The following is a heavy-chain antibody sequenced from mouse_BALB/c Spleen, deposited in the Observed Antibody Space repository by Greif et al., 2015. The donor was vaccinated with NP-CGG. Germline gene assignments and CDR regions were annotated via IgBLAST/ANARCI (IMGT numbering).Heavy chain of an antibody. CDR3: ARESLTT. J-gene: IGHJ2*01. CDR2: ISYDGSN. V-gene: IGHV3-6*02. Sequence: VQLQQSGPGLVKPSQSLSLTCSVTGYSITSGYYWNWIRQFPGNKLEWMGYISYDGSNNYNPSLKNRISITRDTSKNQFFLKLNSVTTEDTATYYCARESLTTWGQGTTLTVSS. D-gene: IGHD1-1*01. CDR1: GYSITSGYY.